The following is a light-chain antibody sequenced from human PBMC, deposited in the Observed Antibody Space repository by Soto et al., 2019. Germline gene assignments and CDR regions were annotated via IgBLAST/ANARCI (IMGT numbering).Light chain of an antibody. J-gene: IGLJ2*01. CDR3: CSYADISTLI. Sequence: QSALTQPPSVSGSPGQSINISCTGTSSNVGTYNVVSWYQQHPGKAPKLIIYEVSKRPSGVSYRFSGSKSGNTASLTISGLQAEDEADYHCCSYADISTLIFGGGTKLTVL. CDR1: SSNVGTYNV. CDR2: EVS. V-gene: IGLV2-23*02.